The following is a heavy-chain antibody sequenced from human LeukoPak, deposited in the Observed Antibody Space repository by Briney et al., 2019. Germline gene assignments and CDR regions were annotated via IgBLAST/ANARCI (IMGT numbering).Heavy chain of an antibody. CDR3: ARLVSAAGSFDY. CDR1: GGSISSNSYF. Sequence: SETLSLTCTVSGGSISSNSYFWAWIRQPPGPGLQWDASIYYTGTTYYNPSLKSRVTISVDTSDNQFSLRLSSVTAADTAVYYCARLVSAAGSFDYWGQGTLVTVSS. D-gene: IGHD3-10*01. J-gene: IGHJ4*02. CDR2: IYYTGTT. V-gene: IGHV4-39*01.